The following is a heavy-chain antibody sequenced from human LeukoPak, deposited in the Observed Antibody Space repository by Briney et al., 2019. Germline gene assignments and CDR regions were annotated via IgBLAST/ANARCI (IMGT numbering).Heavy chain of an antibody. CDR3: ARATRGGYDGYFDY. Sequence: GGSLRLSCAASGFTFSSYSMNWVRQAPGKGLEWVSFISTSSSYIYYADSVKGRFIISRDNARKSLYLQMNSLRAEDTAVYYCARATRGGYDGYFDYWGQGTLVTVSS. CDR2: ISTSSSYI. D-gene: IGHD5-12*01. CDR1: GFTFSSYS. V-gene: IGHV3-21*01. J-gene: IGHJ4*02.